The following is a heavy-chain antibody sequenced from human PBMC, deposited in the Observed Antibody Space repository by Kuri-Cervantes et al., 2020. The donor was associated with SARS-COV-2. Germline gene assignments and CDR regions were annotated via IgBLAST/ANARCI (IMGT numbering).Heavy chain of an antibody. CDR2: ISYDGSNK. Sequence: GESLKISCAASGFTFSSYAMHWVRQAPSKGLEWVAVISYDGSNKYYADSVKGRFTISRDNSKNTLYLQMNSLRAEDTAVYYCARERYYYDSSGYYSLFDYWGQGTRVTVSS. J-gene: IGHJ4*02. V-gene: IGHV3-30*04. CDR3: ARERYYYDSSGYYSLFDY. D-gene: IGHD3-22*01. CDR1: GFTFSSYA.